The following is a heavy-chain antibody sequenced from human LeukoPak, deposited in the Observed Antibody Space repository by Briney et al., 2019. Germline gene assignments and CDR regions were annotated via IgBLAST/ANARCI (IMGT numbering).Heavy chain of an antibody. J-gene: IGHJ5*02. Sequence: GASVKVSCKASGGTFSSYAISWVRQASGQGLEWMGGIIPIFGTANYAQKFQGRVTITTDESTSTAYMELSSLRSEDTAVYYCARAEADHYATNWFDPWGQGTLVTVSS. CDR1: GGTFSSYA. V-gene: IGHV1-69*05. CDR3: ARAEADHYATNWFDP. CDR2: IIPIFGTA. D-gene: IGHD3-16*01.